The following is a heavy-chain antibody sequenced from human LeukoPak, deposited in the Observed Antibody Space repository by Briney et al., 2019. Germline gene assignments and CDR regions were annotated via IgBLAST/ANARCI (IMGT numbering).Heavy chain of an antibody. CDR2: IIPIFCTA. V-gene: IGHV1-69*13. J-gene: IGHJ4*02. D-gene: IGHD2-21*02. CDR1: GGTFSSYA. Sequence: ASVKVSCKASGGTFSSYAISWVRQAPGQGLEGMGGIIPIFCTANYAQKFQGRVTITADESTSTAYMELSSLRSEDTAVYYCAIGGDRPEWRFDYWGQGTLVTVSS. CDR3: AIGGDRPEWRFDY.